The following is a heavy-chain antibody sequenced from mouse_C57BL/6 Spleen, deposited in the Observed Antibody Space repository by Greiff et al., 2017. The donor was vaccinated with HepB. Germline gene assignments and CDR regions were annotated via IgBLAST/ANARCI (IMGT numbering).Heavy chain of an antibody. CDR2: IRLKSDNYAT. Sequence: EVQLVESGGGLVQPGGSMKLSCVASGFTFSNYWMNWVRQSPEKGLEWVAQIRLKSDNYATHYAESVKGRFTISRDDSKSSVYLQMNNLRAEDTGIYYCTGRWYFDVWGTGTTVTVSS. V-gene: IGHV6-3*01. CDR3: TGRWYFDV. J-gene: IGHJ1*03. CDR1: GFTFSNYW.